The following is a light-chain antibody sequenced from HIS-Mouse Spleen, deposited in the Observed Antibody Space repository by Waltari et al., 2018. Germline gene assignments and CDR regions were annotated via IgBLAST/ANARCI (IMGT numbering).Light chain of an antibody. CDR2: DVS. CDR3: SSYTSSSTWV. CDR1: SSDVGGYNY. Sequence: QSALTQPASVSGSPGQSITISCTGTSSDVGGYNYVSWYQQHPGKAPKLMIYDVSNRPSRVSNRFSGSKSGNTASLTSSGLQAEDEADYYCSSYTSSSTWVFGGGTKLTVL. J-gene: IGLJ3*02. V-gene: IGLV2-14*03.